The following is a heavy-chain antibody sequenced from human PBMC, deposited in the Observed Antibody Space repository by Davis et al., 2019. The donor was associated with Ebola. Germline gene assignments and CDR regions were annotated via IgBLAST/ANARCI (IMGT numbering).Heavy chain of an antibody. CDR2: IIPIFGTA. J-gene: IGHJ6*02. CDR3: ARDLLSTLRYFDWLSGSTGMDV. CDR1: GGTFSSYA. D-gene: IGHD3-9*01. Sequence: SVKVSCKASGGTFSSYAISWVRQAPGQGLEWMGGIIPIFGTANYAQKFQGRVTITADESTSTAYMELSSLRSEDTAVYYCARDLLSTLRYFDWLSGSTGMDVWGQGTTVTVSS. V-gene: IGHV1-69*13.